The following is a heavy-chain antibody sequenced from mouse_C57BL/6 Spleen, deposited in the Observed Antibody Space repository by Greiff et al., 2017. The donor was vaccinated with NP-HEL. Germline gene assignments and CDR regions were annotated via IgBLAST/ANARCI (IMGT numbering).Heavy chain of an antibody. CDR3: ARRGVYGNYVGYAMDY. J-gene: IGHJ4*01. D-gene: IGHD2-10*02. Sequence: VQLQQPGAELVKPGASVKLSCKASGYTFTSYWMHWVKQRPGQGLEWIGMIHPNSGSTNYNEKFKSKATLTVDKSSSTACMQLSSLTSEDSAVYYCARRGVYGNYVGYAMDYWGQGTSVTVSS. CDR2: IHPNSGST. V-gene: IGHV1-64*01. CDR1: GYTFTSYW.